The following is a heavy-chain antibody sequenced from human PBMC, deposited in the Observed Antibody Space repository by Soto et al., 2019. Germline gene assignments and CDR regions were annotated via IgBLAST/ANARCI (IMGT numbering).Heavy chain of an antibody. V-gene: IGHV1-69*06. CDR1: GGTFSSYA. J-gene: IGHJ5*02. CDR3: ARLGYCTNGVCFPA. CDR2: IIPIFGTA. Sequence: ASVKVSCKASGGTFSSYAISWVRQAPGHGLEWMGGIIPIFGTANYAQKFQGRVTITADKSTSTAYMELSSLRSEDTAVYYCARLGYCTNGVCFPAWGQGTLVTVSS. D-gene: IGHD2-8*01.